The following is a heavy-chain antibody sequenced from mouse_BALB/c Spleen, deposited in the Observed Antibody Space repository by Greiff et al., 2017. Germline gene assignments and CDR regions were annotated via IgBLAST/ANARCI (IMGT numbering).Heavy chain of an antibody. Sequence: VQLQQSGAELVRPGVSVKISCKGSGYTFTDYAMHWVKQSHAKSLEWIGVISTYYGDASYNQKFKGKATMTVDKSSSTAYMELARLTSEDSAIYYCERTYDDYGCAYWGQGTLVTVSA. CDR2: ISTYYGDA. CDR1: GYTFTDYA. D-gene: IGHD2-4*01. J-gene: IGHJ3*01. CDR3: ERTYDDYGCAY. V-gene: IGHV1S137*01.